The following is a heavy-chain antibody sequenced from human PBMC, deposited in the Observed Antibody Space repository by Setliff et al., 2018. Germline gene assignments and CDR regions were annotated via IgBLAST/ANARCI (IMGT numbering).Heavy chain of an antibody. V-gene: IGHV4-38-2*02. Sequence: SETLSLTCDVSGYAIGRGYYWGWIRQPPGKGLEWIGSIYIGGSANYNPSLKSRVTMSIDTSKNQFSLKLNSVTAADMAVYYCAREQWLDPPGYYYMDVWAKGTTVTVSS. CDR2: IYIGGSA. CDR3: AREQWLDPPGYYYMDV. D-gene: IGHD6-19*01. J-gene: IGHJ6*03. CDR1: GYAIGRGYY.